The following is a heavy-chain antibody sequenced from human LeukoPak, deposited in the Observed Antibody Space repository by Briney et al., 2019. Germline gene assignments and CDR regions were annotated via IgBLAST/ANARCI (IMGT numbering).Heavy chain of an antibody. J-gene: IGHJ4*02. CDR3: AKDGATTREWLVRPCDY. CDR1: GFSFGSYG. V-gene: IGHV3-23*01. Sequence: PGGSLRLSCTASGFSFGSYGMHWVRQAPGKGLQWISYISVSSSTINYADSVKGRFTISRDNSKNTLYLQMNSLRAEDTAVYYCAKDGATTREWLVRPCDYWGQGTLVTVSS. D-gene: IGHD6-19*01. CDR2: ISVSSSTI.